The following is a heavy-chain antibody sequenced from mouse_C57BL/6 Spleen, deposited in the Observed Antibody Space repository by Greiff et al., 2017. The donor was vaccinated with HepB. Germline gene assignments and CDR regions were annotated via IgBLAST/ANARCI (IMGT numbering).Heavy chain of an antibody. CDR2: ISYDGSN. J-gene: IGHJ3*01. CDR3: ARDYYDYEGFAY. V-gene: IGHV3-6*01. CDR1: GYSITSGYY. Sequence: ESGPGLVKPSQSLSLTCSVTGYSITSGYYWNWIRQFPGNKLEWMGYISYDGSNNYNPSLKNRISITRDTSKNQFFLKLNSVTTEDTATYYCARDYYDYEGFAYWGQGTLVTVSA. D-gene: IGHD2-4*01.